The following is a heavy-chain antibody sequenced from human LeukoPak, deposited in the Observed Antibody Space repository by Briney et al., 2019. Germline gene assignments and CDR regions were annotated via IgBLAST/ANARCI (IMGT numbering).Heavy chain of an antibody. CDR1: GFTFSSYA. D-gene: IGHD6-19*01. V-gene: IGHV3-23*01. CDR3: AKPPGYSSGWYFYY. J-gene: IGHJ4*02. Sequence: GGSLRLSCAAPGFTFSSYAMSWVRQAPGKGLEWVSAISGSGGSTYYADSVKGRFTISRDNSKNTLYLQMNSLRAEDTAVYYCAKPPGYSSGWYFYYWGQGTLVTVSS. CDR2: ISGSGGST.